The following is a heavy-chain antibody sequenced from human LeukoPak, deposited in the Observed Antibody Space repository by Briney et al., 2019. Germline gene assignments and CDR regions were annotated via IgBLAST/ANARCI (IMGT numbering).Heavy chain of an antibody. J-gene: IGHJ5*02. CDR2: MYNSGST. CDR1: GGSISSSYYY. V-gene: IGHV4-39*07. Sequence: SETLSLTCTVSGGSISSSYYYWGWIRQPPGKGLEWIGTMYNSGSTDYNPSLESRVTISVDTSKNQFSLKLSTVTAADTAVYYWAREADRWFDPWGQGTLVTVSS. CDR3: AREADRWFDP.